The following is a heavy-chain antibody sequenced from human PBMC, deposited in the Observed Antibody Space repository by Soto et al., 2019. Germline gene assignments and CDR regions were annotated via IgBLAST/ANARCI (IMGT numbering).Heavy chain of an antibody. J-gene: IGHJ4*02. CDR1: GFSLSNARMG. D-gene: IGHD3-22*01. V-gene: IGHV2-26*01. Sequence: QVTLKESGPVLVKPTETLTLTCTVSGFSLSNARMGVSWIRQPPGKALEWLAHIFSNDEKSYSTSLKSRLTISKDTSKSQVVLTMTNVDPVDTATYYCARIRGYYDSSGYYLYYFDYWGQGTLVTVSS. CDR3: ARIRGYYDSSGYYLYYFDY. CDR2: IFSNDEK.